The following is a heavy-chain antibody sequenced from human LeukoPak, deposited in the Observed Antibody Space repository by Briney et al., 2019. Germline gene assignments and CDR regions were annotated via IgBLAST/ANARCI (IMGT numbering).Heavy chain of an antibody. J-gene: IGHJ4*02. CDR1: GFTFNNYG. CDR3: VNENYYGSGSYADH. V-gene: IGHV3-30*18. Sequence: GGSLRLSCAASGFTFNNYGMHWVRQAPGKGLEWVAIISYDGSNTYYADSVKGRFTISRDNSKNTLYLQMNSLRAEDTAVYYCVNENYYGSGSYADHWGQGTLVTVSS. D-gene: IGHD3-10*01. CDR2: ISYDGSNT.